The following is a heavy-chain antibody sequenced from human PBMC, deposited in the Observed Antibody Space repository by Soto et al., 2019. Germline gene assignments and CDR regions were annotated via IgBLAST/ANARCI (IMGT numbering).Heavy chain of an antibody. Sequence: ASVKVSCKASGYTFTSYAMHWVRQAPGQRLERIGWINAGNGNTKYSQKFQGRVTITRDTSASTAYMEMSSLRSEDTALYYCARELLRWPNWFDPWGQGTLVTVSS. V-gene: IGHV1-3*01. CDR1: GYTFTSYA. CDR3: ARELLRWPNWFDP. J-gene: IGHJ5*02. D-gene: IGHD4-17*01. CDR2: INAGNGNT.